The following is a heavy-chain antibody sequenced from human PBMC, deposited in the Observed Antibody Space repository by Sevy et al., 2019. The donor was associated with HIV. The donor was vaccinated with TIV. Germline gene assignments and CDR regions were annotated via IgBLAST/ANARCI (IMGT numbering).Heavy chain of an antibody. D-gene: IGHD3-22*01. CDR2: IYTSGRP. CDR3: ARDGRRGGNYYDSSGYYFFDY. V-gene: IGHV4-4*07. CDR1: GGSISSYY. Sequence: SETPSLTCTVSGGSISSYYWSWIRQPAGKGLEWIGRIYTSGRPNYNPSLKSRVTMSVDTSKNQFSLKLSFVTAADPAVYYCARDGRRGGNYYDSSGYYFFDYWGQGTLVTVSS. J-gene: IGHJ4*02.